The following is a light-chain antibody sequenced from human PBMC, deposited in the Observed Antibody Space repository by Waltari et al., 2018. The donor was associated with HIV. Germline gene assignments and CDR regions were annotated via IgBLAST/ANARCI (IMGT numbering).Light chain of an antibody. Sequence: DTVMPQSPDSLTVSLVERATINCTSSQGILFNSNNKNYLAWYQQRPGQSPRLLIYWASTRGSGVPVRFSGAGSGTNFSLTISNLQPEDVAVYYCQQYYTTPYSFGQGSRLEI. V-gene: IGKV4-1*01. CDR1: QGILFNSNNKNY. CDR2: WAS. CDR3: QQYYTTPYS. J-gene: IGKJ2*01.